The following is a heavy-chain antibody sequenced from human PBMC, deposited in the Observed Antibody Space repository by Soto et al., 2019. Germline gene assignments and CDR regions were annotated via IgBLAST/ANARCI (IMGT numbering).Heavy chain of an antibody. CDR1: GFTFSSYA. D-gene: IGHD3-3*01. CDR2: ISSNGGST. J-gene: IGHJ3*02. Sequence: GGSLRLSCSASGFTFSSYAMHWVRQAPGKGLEYVSAISSNGGSTYYADSVKGRFTISRDNSKNTLYLQMSSLRVEDTALYYFVKAGLYYDFWSGYYTRHDAFDIWGQGTMVTVSS. V-gene: IGHV3-64D*08. CDR3: VKAGLYYDFWSGYYTRHDAFDI.